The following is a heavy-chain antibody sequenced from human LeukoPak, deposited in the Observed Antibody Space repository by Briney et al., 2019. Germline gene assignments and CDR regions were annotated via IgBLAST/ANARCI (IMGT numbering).Heavy chain of an antibody. V-gene: IGHV3-23*01. J-gene: IGHJ6*02. CDR2: IRGSGRST. CDR3: ARVAGTIRIWPQPFGDGMDV. D-gene: IGHD3-16*01. Sequence: GGSLRLSCAASRFTFSNYVMSWVRQAPGGGLECVSAIRGSGRSTYYADSVKGRFTISRDNSKNTLYLQMNSLRAEDTALYYCARVAGTIRIWPQPFGDGMDVWGQGTTVTVSS. CDR1: RFTFSNYV.